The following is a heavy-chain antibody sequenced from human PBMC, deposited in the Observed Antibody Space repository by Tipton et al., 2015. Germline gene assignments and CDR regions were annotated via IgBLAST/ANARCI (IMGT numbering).Heavy chain of an antibody. J-gene: IGHJ5*01. CDR3: ARGGGDDYIWGSSRFDS. D-gene: IGHD3-16*02. Sequence: LRLSCTVSVVSITTGDYYWSWIRQPPGKGLEWIGHISYNGSTCCNPSLKSRLTTSIDTSKIQFSLNLTSVTAADTAMYYCARGGGDDYIWGSSRFDSWGQGILVTVSS. V-gene: IGHV4-30-4*01. CDR1: VVSITTGDYY. CDR2: ISYNGST.